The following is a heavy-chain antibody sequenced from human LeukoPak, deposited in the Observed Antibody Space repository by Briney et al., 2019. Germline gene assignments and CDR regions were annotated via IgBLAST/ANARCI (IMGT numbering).Heavy chain of an antibody. D-gene: IGHD3-22*01. CDR1: GGSISSYY. V-gene: IGHV4-59*01. J-gene: IGHJ4*02. CDR3: AGHYYDSSGHYYDY. Sequence: SETLSLTCTVSGGSISSYYWSWIRQPPGKGLEWIGYIHYSGSTNYNPSLKSRVTISVDTSKNQFSLKLSSVTAADTAVYYCAGHYYDSSGHYYDYWGQGTLVTVSS. CDR2: IHYSGST.